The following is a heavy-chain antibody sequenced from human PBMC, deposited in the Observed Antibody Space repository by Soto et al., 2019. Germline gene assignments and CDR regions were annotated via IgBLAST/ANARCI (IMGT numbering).Heavy chain of an antibody. CDR3: AAGEASSRNLAPYYLDF. Sequence: LSLPCTVSGGSMRNYFWTWIRQPPGKGLEWIGYIHYSGTTSFFPSYNPSLRSRVTISEDTSKNQFSLKLLSVTTADTAVYFCAAGEASSRNLAPYYLDFWGQGTLVTVSS. CDR1: GGSMRNYF. D-gene: IGHD6-13*01. CDR2: IHYSGTT. V-gene: IGHV4-59*01. J-gene: IGHJ4*02.